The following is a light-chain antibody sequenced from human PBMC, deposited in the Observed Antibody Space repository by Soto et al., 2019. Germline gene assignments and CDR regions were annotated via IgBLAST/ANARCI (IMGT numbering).Light chain of an antibody. CDR3: QQGSSWPLFT. Sequence: VLTQSPATLFLSPGERATLSCRASQTVSRYLAWYQQKPGQAPRLLIYYASNRATGIPARLSGSGSGTDYTLTIRSLEPEDFAVYYCQQGSSWPLFTFGGGTEVEI. V-gene: IGKV3-11*01. CDR2: YAS. J-gene: IGKJ4*01. CDR1: QTVSRY.